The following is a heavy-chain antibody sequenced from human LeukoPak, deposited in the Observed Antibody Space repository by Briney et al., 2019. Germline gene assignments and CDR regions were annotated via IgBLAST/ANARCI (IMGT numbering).Heavy chain of an antibody. D-gene: IGHD5-24*01. CDR1: GFTFSNYD. Sequence: PGRSLRLSCAASGFTFSNYDMHWVRQAPGKGLEWVAVIWFDGSNKFYADSVKGRFTISRDNSKNTLYLQMNSLRAEDTAVYYCAKAGMATYFEREDYWGQGTLVTVSS. J-gene: IGHJ4*02. CDR3: AKAGMATYFEREDY. CDR2: IWFDGSNK. V-gene: IGHV3-33*06.